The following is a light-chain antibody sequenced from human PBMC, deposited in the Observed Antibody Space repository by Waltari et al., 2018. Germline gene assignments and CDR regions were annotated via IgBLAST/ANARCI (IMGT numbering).Light chain of an antibody. CDR1: KSVGTY. CDR3: QERRNRPLT. Sequence: SGRAMKSVGTYFAWYQHRPGQAPSILIYDTAYTATGIPARSSGSGYETDCPLTLSSPQAEDFAVYQCQERRNRPLTFGGGTRVEI. J-gene: IGKJ4*02. V-gene: IGKV3-11*01. CDR2: DTA.